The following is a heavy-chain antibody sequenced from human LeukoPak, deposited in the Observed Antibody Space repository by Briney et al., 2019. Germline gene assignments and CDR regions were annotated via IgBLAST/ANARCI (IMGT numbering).Heavy chain of an antibody. CDR1: GFTFSDYY. CDR3: ARSSEMATPRRDYYYGIDV. V-gene: IGHV3-11*01. J-gene: IGHJ6*02. Sequence: GGSLRLSCAASGFTFSDYYMSWIRQAPGKGLEWVSYISSSGSTIYYADSVKGRFTISRDNAKNSLYLQMNSLRAEDTAVYYCARSSEMATPRRDYYYGIDVWGQGTTVTVSS. CDR2: ISSSGSTI. D-gene: IGHD5-24*01.